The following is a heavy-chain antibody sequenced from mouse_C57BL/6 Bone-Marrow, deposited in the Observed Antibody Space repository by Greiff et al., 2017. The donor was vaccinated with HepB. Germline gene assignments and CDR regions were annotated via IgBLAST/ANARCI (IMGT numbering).Heavy chain of an antibody. V-gene: IGHV14-4*01. CDR3: TTLFYGSSPFAY. D-gene: IGHD1-1*01. Sequence: EVQLQQSGAELVRPGASVKLSCTASGFNIKDDYMHWVKQRPEQGLEWIGWIDPENGDTEYASKFQGKATITADTSSNTAYLQLSSLTSEDTAVYYCTTLFYGSSPFAYWAKGLWSLSLQ. J-gene: IGHJ3*01. CDR2: IDPENGDT. CDR1: GFNIKDDY.